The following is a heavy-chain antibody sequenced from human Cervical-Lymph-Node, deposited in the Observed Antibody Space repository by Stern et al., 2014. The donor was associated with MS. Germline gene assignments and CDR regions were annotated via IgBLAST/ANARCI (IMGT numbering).Heavy chain of an antibody. V-gene: IGHV4-59*01. CDR2: IYYSGST. CDR1: GGSMTNSY. Sequence: QVQLVESGPGLVKPSETLSLTCTVSGGSMTNSYWSWIRQPPGKGLEWIGYIYYSGSTTYNPSLQSRVTISLDPSKNQFSLKLISVTAADTAVYYCARDGAPYSRPFDPWGQGTLVTVSS. D-gene: IGHD5-12*01. J-gene: IGHJ5*02. CDR3: ARDGAPYSRPFDP.